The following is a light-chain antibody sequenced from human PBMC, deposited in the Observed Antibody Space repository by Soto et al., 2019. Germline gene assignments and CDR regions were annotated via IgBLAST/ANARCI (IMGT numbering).Light chain of an antibody. V-gene: IGKV3-11*01. CDR2: DTT. CDR3: KQRSNWPIT. CDR1: QSVSNF. J-gene: IGKJ5*01. Sequence: EIVLAQSPATLSLSPGKRATLSCRASQSVSNFLAWYQQKPGQAHRLLIYDTTNRATGIQARFSGSGSGTDFTLTINNLEPEDFALYYCKQRSNWPITFGQGTRLEIK.